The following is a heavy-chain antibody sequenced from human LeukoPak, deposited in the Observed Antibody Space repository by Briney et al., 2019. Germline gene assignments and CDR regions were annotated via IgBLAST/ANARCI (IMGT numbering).Heavy chain of an antibody. J-gene: IGHJ4*02. V-gene: IGHV3-30*02. D-gene: IGHD6-13*01. CDR3: AKDLRNMAAGDC. CDR2: IRYDGTNT. Sequence: GGSLRLSCAASGLTFSNYGMHWVRQAPGKGLEWIAHIRYDGTNTYYTDSVKGRFTISRDNSKNMLYLQMNSLRAEDTALYYCAKDLRNMAAGDCWGQGTLVTVSS. CDR1: GLTFSNYG.